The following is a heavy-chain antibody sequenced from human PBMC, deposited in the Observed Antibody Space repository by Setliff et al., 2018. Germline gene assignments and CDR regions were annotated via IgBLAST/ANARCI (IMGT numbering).Heavy chain of an antibody. CDR1: GGSISSYY. CDR2: MYYSGST. V-gene: IGHV4-59*03. D-gene: IGHD3-9*01. Sequence: PSETLSLTCTVSGGSISSYYWSWIRQPPGKGLEWIGYMYYSGSTNYNPSLKSRVTISIYKSKNQLSLDLTSVTAADTAVYYCASSGGGFDWLLGRPGYYGMDVWGQGTTVTVSS. CDR3: ASSGGGFDWLLGRPGYYGMDV. J-gene: IGHJ6*02.